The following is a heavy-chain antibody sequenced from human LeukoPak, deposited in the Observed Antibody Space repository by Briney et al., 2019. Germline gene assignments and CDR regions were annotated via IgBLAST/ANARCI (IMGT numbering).Heavy chain of an antibody. J-gene: IGHJ5*02. V-gene: IGHV1-3*01. CDR3: ARGPEFHYDILTGYYTRSSNWFDP. D-gene: IGHD3-9*01. Sequence: GASVKVSCKASGYTFTSYAMHWVRQAPGQRLEWMGWINAGNGNTKYSQKFQGRVTITRDTSASTAYMELSSLRSEDTAVYYCARGPEFHYDILTGYYTRSSNWFDPWGQGTLVTVSS. CDR2: INAGNGNT. CDR1: GYTFTSYA.